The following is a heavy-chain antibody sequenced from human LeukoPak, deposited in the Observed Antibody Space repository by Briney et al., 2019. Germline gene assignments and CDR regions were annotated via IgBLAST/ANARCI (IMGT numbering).Heavy chain of an antibody. Sequence: GGSLRLSCAASGFTFSIYAMSWVRQAPGKGLEWVLAISATDSRPYYADSVKGRFTISRDNSKSTLYLQLNGLRGEDTAIYYCAKDLSYGFDYWGQGTLVTVSS. CDR3: AKDLSYGFDY. D-gene: IGHD5-18*01. J-gene: IGHJ4*02. CDR2: ISATDSRP. V-gene: IGHV3-23*01. CDR1: GFTFSIYA.